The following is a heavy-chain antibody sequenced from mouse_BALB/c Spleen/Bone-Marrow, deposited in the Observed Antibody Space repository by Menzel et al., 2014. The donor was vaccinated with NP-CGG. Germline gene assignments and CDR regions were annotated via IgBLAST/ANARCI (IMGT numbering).Heavy chain of an antibody. CDR3: ARCLTGTSAMDY. CDR1: GYAFTNYL. Sequence: VQVVESGAELVRPGTSVKVSCKASGYAFTNYLIEWVKQRPGQGLEWIGVINPGSGGTIYNEKFKAKATLTADKSSGTAYMQLSSLTSDDSAVYFCARCLTGTSAMDYWGQGTSVTVSS. J-gene: IGHJ4*01. D-gene: IGHD4-1*01. CDR2: INPGSGGT. V-gene: IGHV1-54*01.